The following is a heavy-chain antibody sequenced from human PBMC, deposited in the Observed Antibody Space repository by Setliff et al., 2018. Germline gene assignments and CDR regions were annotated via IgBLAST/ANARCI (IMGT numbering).Heavy chain of an antibody. CDR3: ARLPRTVTHFDY. Sequence: PGGSLRLSCTVSGLTVSSGYFSWVRQAPGKGPECVSVIYSGGRTHYAESAKGRFTISRDNSKNTVYLQMNSLRVEDTAVYFCARLPRTVTHFDYWGQGALVTVSS. J-gene: IGHJ4*02. CDR1: GLTVSSGY. CDR2: IYSGGRT. V-gene: IGHV3-53*01. D-gene: IGHD4-17*01.